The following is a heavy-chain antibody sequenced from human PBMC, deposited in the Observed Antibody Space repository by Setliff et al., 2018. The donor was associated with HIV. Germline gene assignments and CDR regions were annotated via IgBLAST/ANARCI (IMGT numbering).Heavy chain of an antibody. V-gene: IGHV1-3*01. J-gene: IGHJ5*02. CDR2: INADNGNT. CDR1: GYTFSNYA. CDR3: ARDTYNFWSAYCKAGFDP. D-gene: IGHD3-3*01. Sequence: GASVKVSCKASGYTFSNYAIHWVRQAPGQRLEWMGWINADNGNTKYSQKFQGRVTITRDTSASTAYMDLSSLRFEDTAVYYCARDTYNFWSAYCKAGFDPWGQGTLVTVSS.